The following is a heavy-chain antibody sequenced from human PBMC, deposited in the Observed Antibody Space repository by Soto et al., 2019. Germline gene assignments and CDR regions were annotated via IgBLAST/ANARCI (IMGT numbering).Heavy chain of an antibody. CDR2: ISAHNGNT. Sequence: QVHLVQSGAEVKKPGASVKVSCKCSGYTFTSYGITWVRQAPGQGLEWMEWISAHNGNTDYAQKLQGRVTVTRDTSTSTAYMELRSLRSDDTAVHYCARGRYGDYWGQGALVTVSS. CDR1: GYTFTSYG. CDR3: ARGRYGDY. D-gene: IGHD1-1*01. J-gene: IGHJ4*02. V-gene: IGHV1-18*01.